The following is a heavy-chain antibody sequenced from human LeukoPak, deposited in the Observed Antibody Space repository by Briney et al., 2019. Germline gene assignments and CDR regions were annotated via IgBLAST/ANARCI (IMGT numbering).Heavy chain of an antibody. Sequence: GALRLSCAASGFTFSSYGMHWVRQAPGKGLEWVAVIWYDGSNKYYADSVKGRFTISRDNSKNTLYLQMNSLRAEDTAVYYCAKYEGGFYYDSLLDYWGQGTLVTVSS. J-gene: IGHJ4*02. CDR1: GFTFSSYG. V-gene: IGHV3-33*06. D-gene: IGHD3-22*01. CDR2: IWYDGSNK. CDR3: AKYEGGFYYDSLLDY.